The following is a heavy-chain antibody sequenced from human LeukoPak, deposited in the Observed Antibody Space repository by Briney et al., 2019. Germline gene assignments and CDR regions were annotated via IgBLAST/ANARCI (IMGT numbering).Heavy chain of an antibody. J-gene: IGHJ4*02. Sequence: PGGSLRLSCAASGFTVSSNYMSWVRQAPGKGLEWVSVIYSGGSTYYADSVKGRFTISGDNSKNTLYLQMNSLRADDTAVYYCARIYPRLAAAGNWGQGTLVTVSS. CDR2: IYSGGST. CDR3: ARIYPRLAAAGN. D-gene: IGHD6-13*01. V-gene: IGHV3-66*01. CDR1: GFTVSSNY.